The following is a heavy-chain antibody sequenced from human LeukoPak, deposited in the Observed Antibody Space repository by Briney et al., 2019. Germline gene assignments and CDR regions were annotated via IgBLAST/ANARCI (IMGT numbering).Heavy chain of an antibody. CDR1: GGSISSYY. V-gene: IGHV4-59*08. Sequence: SETLSLTCTVSGGSISSYYWSWIRQSPGKGLEWIGYIYYSGSTNYNPSLKSRVTISVDTSKNQFSLKLSSVTAADTAVYYCARLKPIAAAGTGYFDYWGQGTLVTVSS. J-gene: IGHJ4*02. D-gene: IGHD6-13*01. CDR3: ARLKPIAAAGTGYFDY. CDR2: IYYSGST.